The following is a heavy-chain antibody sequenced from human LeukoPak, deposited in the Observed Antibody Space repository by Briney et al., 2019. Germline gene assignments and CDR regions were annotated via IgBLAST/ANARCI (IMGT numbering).Heavy chain of an antibody. D-gene: IGHD6-13*01. CDR1: GFTFSSYA. Sequence: QPGGSLRLSCAASGFTFSSYAMSWVRQAPGKGLEWVSAISGSGGSTYYADSVKGRFTISRDNSKNTLYLQMNSLRAEDTAVYYCTATSGIAAAGMTGFDYWGQGTLVTASS. V-gene: IGHV3-23*01. CDR3: TATSGIAAAGMTGFDY. J-gene: IGHJ4*02. CDR2: ISGSGGST.